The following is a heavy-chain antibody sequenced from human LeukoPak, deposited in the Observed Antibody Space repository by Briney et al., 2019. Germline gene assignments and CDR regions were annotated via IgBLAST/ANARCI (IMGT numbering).Heavy chain of an antibody. J-gene: IGHJ5*02. V-gene: IGHV3-48*03. CDR1: GFTFSSYE. Sequence: GGSLRLSCAASGFTFSSYEMNWVRQAPGKGLEWVSYISSSGSTIYYADSVKGRFTISRDNSKNTLYLQMNSLRAEDTAVYYCASPWFAAGWFDPWGQGTLVTVSS. CDR2: ISSSGSTI. D-gene: IGHD3-10*01. CDR3: ASPWFAAGWFDP.